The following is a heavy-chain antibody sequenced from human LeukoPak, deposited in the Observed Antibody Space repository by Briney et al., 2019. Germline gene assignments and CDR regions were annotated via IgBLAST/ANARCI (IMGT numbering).Heavy chain of an antibody. CDR2: ISAYNGNT. J-gene: IGHJ4*02. Sequence: ASVKVSCKASGYTFTSYGISWVRQAPGQGLEWMGWISAYNGNTNYAQKLQGRVTMTTDTSTSTAYMELSSLRSEDTAVYYCAREGIVRIVGATLYYFDYWGQGTLVTVSS. CDR1: GYTFTSYG. V-gene: IGHV1-18*01. CDR3: AREGIVRIVGATLYYFDY. D-gene: IGHD1-26*01.